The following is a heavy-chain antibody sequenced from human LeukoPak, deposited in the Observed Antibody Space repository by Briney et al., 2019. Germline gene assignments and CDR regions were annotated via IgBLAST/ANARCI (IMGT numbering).Heavy chain of an antibody. CDR3: ARRSGIAVAGAFDY. D-gene: IGHD6-19*01. J-gene: IGHJ4*02. Sequence: GGSLRLSCASSGFTVSSHYMSWARQAPGKGLEWVSGISGSGDSTYYADSVKGRFTISRDNSKNTLYLQMNSLRAEDTAVYYCARRSGIAVAGAFDYWGQGTLVTVSS. V-gene: IGHV3-23*01. CDR1: GFTVSSHY. CDR2: ISGSGDST.